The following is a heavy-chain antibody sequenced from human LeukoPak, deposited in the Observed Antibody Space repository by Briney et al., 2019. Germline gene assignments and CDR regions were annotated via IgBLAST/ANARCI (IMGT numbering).Heavy chain of an antibody. CDR3: ARLGGSYGYYYYGMDV. J-gene: IGHJ6*02. CDR2: IYFSGST. CDR1: GGSISSSSYY. Sequence: PSETLSLTCTVSGGSISSSSYYWGWIRQPPGKGLEWIGSIYFSGSTYYNPSLKSRVTISVDTSKNQFSLKLSSVTAADTAVYYCARLGGSYGYYYYGMDVWGQGTTVTVSS. V-gene: IGHV4-39*01. D-gene: IGHD3-16*01.